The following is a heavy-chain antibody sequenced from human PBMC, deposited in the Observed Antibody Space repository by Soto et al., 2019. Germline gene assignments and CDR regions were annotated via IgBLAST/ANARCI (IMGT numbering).Heavy chain of an antibody. Sequence: QVQLQESGPGLVKPSETLSLTCTVSGGSISSYYWSWIRQPPGKGLEWIGYIYYSGSTNYNPSLTRRVTISVDTSMNQFSLKLSSVTAADTAVYYCARVVAVAGTPFDYWGQGTLVTVSS. CDR3: ARVVAVAGTPFDY. CDR2: IYYSGST. D-gene: IGHD6-19*01. J-gene: IGHJ4*02. CDR1: GGSISSYY. V-gene: IGHV4-59*01.